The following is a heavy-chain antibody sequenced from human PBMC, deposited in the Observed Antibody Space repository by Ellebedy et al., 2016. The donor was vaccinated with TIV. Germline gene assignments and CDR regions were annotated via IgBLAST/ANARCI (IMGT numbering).Heavy chain of an antibody. CDR2: INHSGST. Sequence: SETLSLXXAVYGGSFSGYYWSWIRQPPGKGLEWIGEINHSGSTNYNPSLKSRVAMSVDTSKNQFSLKLSSVTAADTAVYYCARDLRAPDLQWFGELSYYYYYGMDVWGQGTTVTVSS. J-gene: IGHJ6*02. D-gene: IGHD3-10*01. CDR3: ARDLRAPDLQWFGELSYYYYYGMDV. CDR1: GGSFSGYY. V-gene: IGHV4-34*01.